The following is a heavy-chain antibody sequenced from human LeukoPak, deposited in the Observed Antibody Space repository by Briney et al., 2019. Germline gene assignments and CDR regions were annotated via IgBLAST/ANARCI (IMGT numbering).Heavy chain of an antibody. V-gene: IGHV4-4*07. CDR3: AREDGDYPNPHYYYYYMDV. D-gene: IGHD4-17*01. Sequence: PSETLSLTCTVSGGSISSYYWSWIRQPAGKGLEWIGRIYTSGSTNYNPSLKSRVTMSVDTSKNQFSLKLSSVTAADTAVYYCAREDGDYPNPHYYYYYMDVWGKGTTVTVSS. J-gene: IGHJ6*03. CDR1: GGSISSYY. CDR2: IYTSGST.